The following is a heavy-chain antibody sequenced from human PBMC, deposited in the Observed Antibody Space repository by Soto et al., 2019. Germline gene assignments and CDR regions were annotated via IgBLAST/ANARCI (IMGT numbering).Heavy chain of an antibody. CDR1: GGSVNSGNYY. D-gene: IGHD1-1*01. J-gene: IGHJ3*02. CDR3: ARVERGTATTFVEAFDI. Sequence: QVQLQQWGAGLLKPSETLSLTCAVFGGSVNSGNYYWSWIRQPPGKGLEWIGEMSHSGGTHFNPSLKSRVTISVDTSKNQFSLKMSSVTAADTALYYCARVERGTATTFVEAFDIWGPGTMVTVSS. V-gene: IGHV4-34*01. CDR2: MSHSGGT.